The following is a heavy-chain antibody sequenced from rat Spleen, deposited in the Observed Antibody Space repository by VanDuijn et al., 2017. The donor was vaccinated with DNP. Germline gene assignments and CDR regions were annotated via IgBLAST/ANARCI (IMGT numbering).Heavy chain of an antibody. Sequence: QVQLEESGPGLMQPSETLSLTCTVSGFSLAVNGVGWVRQPQGKGLVWMGTIWTGGSTNYNSAVQSRLSISRDTSKSQVFLKMNSLQPEDTGTYYCARHSPRRVWGNFDFWGPGTMVTVSS. V-gene: IGHV2-72*01. CDR1: GFSLAVNG. D-gene: IGHD1-11*01. CDR2: IWTGGST. CDR3: ARHSPRRVWGNFDF. J-gene: IGHJ1*01.